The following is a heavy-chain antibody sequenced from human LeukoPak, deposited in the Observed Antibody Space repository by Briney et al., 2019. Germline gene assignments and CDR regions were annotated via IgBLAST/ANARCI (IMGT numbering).Heavy chain of an antibody. CDR2: IYYSGST. V-gene: IGHV4-61*01. CDR1: GGSVSSGSYY. CDR3: ARELGPGEVDY. D-gene: IGHD3-10*01. J-gene: IGHJ4*02. Sequence: PSETLSLTCTVSGGSVSSGSYYWSWIRQPPGQGLEWIGYIYYSGSTNYNPSLKSRVTISVDTSKNQFSLKLSSVTAADTAVYYCARELGPGEVDYWGQGTLVTVSS.